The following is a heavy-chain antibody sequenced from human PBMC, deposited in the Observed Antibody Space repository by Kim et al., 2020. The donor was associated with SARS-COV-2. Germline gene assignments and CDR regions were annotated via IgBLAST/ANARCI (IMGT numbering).Heavy chain of an antibody. CDR3: ARHPRTWSILTGSSKGLLRYFDF. CDR1: GGSISSSSYY. J-gene: IGHJ4*02. V-gene: IGHV4-39*01. D-gene: IGHD3-9*01. Sequence: SETLSLTCTVSGGSISSSSYYWGWIRQPPGKGLEWIGSIYYSGSTYYNPSLKSRVTISVDTSKNQFSLKLSSVTAADTAVYYCARHPRTWSILTGSSKGLLRYFDFWGQGTLVTVSS. CDR2: IYYSGST.